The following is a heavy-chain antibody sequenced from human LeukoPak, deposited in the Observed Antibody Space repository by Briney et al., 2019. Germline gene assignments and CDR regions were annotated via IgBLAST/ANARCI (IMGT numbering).Heavy chain of an antibody. D-gene: IGHD5-24*01. Sequence: GGSLRLSCAASGFTFSSYAMSWVRQAPGKGLEWVSAISGSGGSTYYADSVKGQFTISRDNSKNTLYLQMNSLRAEDTAVYYCAKDLGPLHGYKVDYWGQGTLVTVSS. V-gene: IGHV3-23*01. CDR3: AKDLGPLHGYKVDY. CDR1: GFTFSSYA. CDR2: ISGSGGST. J-gene: IGHJ4*02.